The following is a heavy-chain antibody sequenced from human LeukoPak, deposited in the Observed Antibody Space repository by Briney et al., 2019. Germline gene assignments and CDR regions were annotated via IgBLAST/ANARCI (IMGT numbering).Heavy chain of an antibody. D-gene: IGHD6-13*01. CDR1: GFTFSDHY. CDR3: AKDGVTGSSSFMYYFDY. J-gene: IGHJ4*02. Sequence: GGSLRLSCAASGFTFSDHYMDWVRQAPGKGLEWVAFIRYDGSNKYYADSVKGRFTISRGNSKNTLYLQMNSLRAEDTAVYYCAKDGVTGSSSFMYYFDYWGQGTLVTVSS. CDR2: IRYDGSNK. V-gene: IGHV3-30*02.